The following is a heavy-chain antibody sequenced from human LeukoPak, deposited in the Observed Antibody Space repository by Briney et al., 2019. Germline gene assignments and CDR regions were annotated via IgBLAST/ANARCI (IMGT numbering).Heavy chain of an antibody. D-gene: IGHD3-22*01. CDR1: DGSIRSYY. CDR2: IYYSGSGST. V-gene: IGHV4-59*01. J-gene: IGHJ4*02. CDR3: ARKGTSGYFPNDY. Sequence: PSETLSLTCNVSDGSIRSYYWSWIRQPPGKGLEWIGYIYYSGSGSTNYNPSLKSRVTISVDTSKNQFSLKVTSVTAADTAVYYCARKGTSGYFPNDYWGQGILVTVSS.